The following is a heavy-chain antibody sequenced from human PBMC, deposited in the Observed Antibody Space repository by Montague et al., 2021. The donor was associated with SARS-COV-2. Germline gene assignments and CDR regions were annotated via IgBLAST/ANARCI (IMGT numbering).Heavy chain of an antibody. D-gene: IGHD3-9*01. J-gene: IGHJ4*02. Sequence: SETLSLTCTVHRGSFSGYYWTWIRQPPGKGLEWIGEINHSGGVNYNPSLKSRVTISVDTSKNQFSLRLSSVTAADTAVYYCARLPYILPGYAYFDFWGQGSLVIVSS. V-gene: IGHV4-34*01. CDR2: INHSGGV. CDR1: RGSFSGYY. CDR3: ARLPYILPGYAYFDF.